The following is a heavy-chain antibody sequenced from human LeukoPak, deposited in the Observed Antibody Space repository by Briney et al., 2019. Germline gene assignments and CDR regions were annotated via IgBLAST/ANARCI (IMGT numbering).Heavy chain of an antibody. CDR1: GGSISPISSSTYY. CDR2: RFYGENT. D-gene: IGHD6-25*01. Sequence: SETLSLTCTVSGGSISPISSSTYYWGWIRQAPGKGLEWIGSRFYGENTHYNPFLKSRATLSVDASNNQFSLKLTSVTAADAAVYFCARQLPTAAADTRGYFDYWGQGTVVTVAS. J-gene: IGHJ4*02. V-gene: IGHV4-39*01. CDR3: ARQLPTAAADTRGYFDY.